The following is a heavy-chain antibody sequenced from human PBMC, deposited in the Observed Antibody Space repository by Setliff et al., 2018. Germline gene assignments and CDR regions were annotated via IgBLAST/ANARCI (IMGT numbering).Heavy chain of an antibody. CDR1: GGSFSGYY. CDR2: INHSGST. J-gene: IGHJ4*02. D-gene: IGHD3-16*02. CDR3: ARGTGVYDYVWGSYRSLLSWYLDY. Sequence: KPSETLSLTCAVYGGSFSGYYWSWIRQPPGKGLEWIGEINHSGSTNYNPSLKSRVTISVDTSKNQFSLKLSSVTAADTAVYYCARGTGVYDYVWGSYRSLLSWYLDYWGQGTLVTVSS. V-gene: IGHV4-34*01.